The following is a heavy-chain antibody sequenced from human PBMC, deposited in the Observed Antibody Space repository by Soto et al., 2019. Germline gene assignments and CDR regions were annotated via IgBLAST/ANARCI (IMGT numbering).Heavy chain of an antibody. CDR2: IIPIFGTA. V-gene: IGHV1-69*13. D-gene: IGHD5-12*01. Sequence: GASVKVSCKASGGTFSSYAISWVRQAPGQGLEWMGGIIPIFGTANYAQKFQGRVTITADESTSTAYMELSSLRSEDTAVYYCRSYSGHDKHFDYWGQGTLVTVSS. J-gene: IGHJ4*02. CDR1: GGTFSSYA. CDR3: RSYSGHDKHFDY.